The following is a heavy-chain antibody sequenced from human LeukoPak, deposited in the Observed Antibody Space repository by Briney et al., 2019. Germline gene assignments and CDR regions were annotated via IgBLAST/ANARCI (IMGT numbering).Heavy chain of an antibody. CDR3: ARCGTY. J-gene: IGHJ4*02. Sequence: GSMRLSCAASGFTFSSYSMNWVRQPPGKGLEWIGEINRSGSSTYNPSLKSRVTISVDTSKNQFSLKLDSVTAADTAVYYCARCGTYWGQGILVTVSS. D-gene: IGHD3-16*01. V-gene: IGHV4-34*01. CDR1: GFTFSSYS. CDR2: INRSGSS.